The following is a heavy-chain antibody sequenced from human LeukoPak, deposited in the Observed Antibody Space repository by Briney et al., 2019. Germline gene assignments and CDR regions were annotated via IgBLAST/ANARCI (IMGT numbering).Heavy chain of an antibody. V-gene: IGHV3-23*01. CDR3: ARVYIAEDY. CDR1: GFTFSSYA. J-gene: IGHJ4*02. CDR2: ISGSGGTT. D-gene: IGHD2-15*01. Sequence: GGSLRLSCAASGFTFSSYAMSWVRQAPGKGLEWVSGISGSGGTTYYADSVKGRFTISRDNSKNTVYLQMNSLRADDTAVYYCARVYIAEDYWGQGTLVTISS.